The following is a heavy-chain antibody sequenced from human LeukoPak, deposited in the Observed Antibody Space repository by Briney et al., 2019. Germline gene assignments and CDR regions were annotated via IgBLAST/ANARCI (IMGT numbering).Heavy chain of an antibody. Sequence: ALKLSCAASGFTFYDYFMHWVREAPREGPGWGSGISWNSGSIGYADSVKGRFTISRDNAKNSLYLQMNSLRAEDTALYYCAKDGGSYNLYAFNIWGQGTMVTVSS. J-gene: IGHJ3*02. CDR1: GFTFYDYF. V-gene: IGHV3-9*01. CDR2: ISWNSGSI. CDR3: AKDGGSYNLYAFNI. D-gene: IGHD1-26*01.